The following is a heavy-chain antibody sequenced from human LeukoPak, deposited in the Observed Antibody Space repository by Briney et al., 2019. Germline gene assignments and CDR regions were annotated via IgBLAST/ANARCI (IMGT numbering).Heavy chain of an antibody. CDR3: ARVVVGATTPEVAFDI. D-gene: IGHD1-26*01. CDR1: GYTFTGYY. CDR2: INPNSGGT. Sequence: ASVKVSCKASGYTFTGYYMHWVRQAPGQGLEWMGWINPNSGGTNYAQKFQGRVTMTRDTSISTAYVELSRLRSDDTAVYYCARVVVGATTPEVAFDIWGQGTMVTVSS. V-gene: IGHV1-2*02. J-gene: IGHJ3*02.